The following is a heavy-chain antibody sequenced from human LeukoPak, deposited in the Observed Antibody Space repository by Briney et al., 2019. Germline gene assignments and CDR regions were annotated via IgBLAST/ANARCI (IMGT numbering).Heavy chain of an antibody. V-gene: IGHV1-8*01. CDR1: GDTFTSYD. CDR3: ARVAYYYDSAGLYLNYFYGMDV. D-gene: IGHD3-22*01. Sequence: ASVKVSCKASGDTFTSYDINWVRQATGQGLEWLGWMNPSSGNTGYAQKFQGRVTMTRDTSISTAYMELSSLRSEDTAVYYCARVAYYYDSAGLYLNYFYGMDVWGQGTTVTVSS. J-gene: IGHJ6*02. CDR2: MNPSSGNT.